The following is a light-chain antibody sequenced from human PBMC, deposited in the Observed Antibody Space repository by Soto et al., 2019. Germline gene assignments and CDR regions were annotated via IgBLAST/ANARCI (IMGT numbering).Light chain of an antibody. CDR1: SSDVGLYDY. CDR2: AVS. V-gene: IGLV2-14*01. Sequence: QSVLTQPASVSGSPGQSITISCTGTSSDVGLYDYVSWYQQHPGKAPQPMIYAVSNRPSGVSNRFSASKSGNPASLFISGLQAEDEADYYCSLYTSGNAYVFGTGTKGTVL. J-gene: IGLJ1*01. CDR3: SLYTSGNAYV.